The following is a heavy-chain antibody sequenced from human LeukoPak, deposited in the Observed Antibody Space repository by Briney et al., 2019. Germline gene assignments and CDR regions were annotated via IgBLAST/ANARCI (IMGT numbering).Heavy chain of an antibody. V-gene: IGHV4-39*01. CDR1: GGSISTSTYY. CDR3: ARRVYSGSYNWYFDL. D-gene: IGHD1-26*01. J-gene: IGHJ2*01. CDR2: ISYSGST. Sequence: PETLSLTCTVFGGSISTSTYYWGWIRQPPGKGLEWIGSISYSGSTYNNPSLKSRVTISVDTSKNQFSLKLSSVTAPDTAVYYCARRVYSGSYNWYFDLWGRGTLVTVSS.